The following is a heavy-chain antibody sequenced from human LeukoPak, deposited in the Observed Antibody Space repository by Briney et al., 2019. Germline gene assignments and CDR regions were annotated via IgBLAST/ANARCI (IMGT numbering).Heavy chain of an antibody. CDR1: GGSISSYY. V-gene: IGHV4-59*01. Sequence: PSETLSLTCTVSGGSISSYYWSWIRQPPGKGLEWIGYIYYSGSTNYNPSLKSRVTISVDTSKNQFSLKLSSVTAADTAVYYCARGQGDYWGQGTLVTVSS. CDR3: ARGQGDY. CDR2: IYYSGST. J-gene: IGHJ4*02.